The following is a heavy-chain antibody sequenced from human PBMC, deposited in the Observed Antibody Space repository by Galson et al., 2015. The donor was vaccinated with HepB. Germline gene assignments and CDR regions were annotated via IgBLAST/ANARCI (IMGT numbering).Heavy chain of an antibody. J-gene: IGHJ4*02. D-gene: IGHD2-8*01. CDR1: GFTFNYAW. CDR3: ARGEGVYAISTN. Sequence: SLRLSCAASGFTFNYAWMDWVRQAPGKGLEWVAIIWYDGSNRYYADSVKGRFTISRDNSKNTLYLQMSSLRAEDTAVYYCARGEGVYAISTNWGQGTLVTVSS. CDR2: IWYDGSNR. V-gene: IGHV3-33*08.